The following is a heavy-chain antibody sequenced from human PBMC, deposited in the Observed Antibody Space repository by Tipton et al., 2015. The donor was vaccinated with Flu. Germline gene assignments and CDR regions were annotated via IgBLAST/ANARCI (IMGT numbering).Heavy chain of an antibody. CDR3: ARERVEATIVSSYYYGMDV. CDR1: GGSISSSSYY. Sequence: LRLSCTVSGGSISSSSYYWGWIRQPPGKGLEWIGSIYYSGSTYYNPSLKSRVTISVDRSKNQFSLKLSSVTAADTAVYYCARERVEATIVSSYYYGMDVWGQGTTVTVSS. CDR2: IYYSGST. J-gene: IGHJ6*02. D-gene: IGHD5-24*01. V-gene: IGHV4-39*07.